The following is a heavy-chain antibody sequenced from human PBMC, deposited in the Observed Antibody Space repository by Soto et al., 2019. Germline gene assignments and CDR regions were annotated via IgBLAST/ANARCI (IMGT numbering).Heavy chain of an antibody. CDR2: ISSSSSYT. CDR3: ARARTGWIQLWLHYYYGMDV. J-gene: IGHJ6*02. Sequence: PGGSLRLSCAASGFTFSDYYMSWIRQAPGKGLEWVSYISSSSSYTNYADSVKGRFTISRDNAKNSLYLQMNSLRAEDTAVYYCARARTGWIQLWLHYYYGMDVWGQGTTVTVSS. CDR1: GFTFSDYY. D-gene: IGHD5-18*01. V-gene: IGHV3-11*05.